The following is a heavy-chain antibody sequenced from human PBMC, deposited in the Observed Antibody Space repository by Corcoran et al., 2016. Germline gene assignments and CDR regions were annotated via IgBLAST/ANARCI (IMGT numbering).Heavy chain of an antibody. D-gene: IGHD3-22*01. V-gene: IGHV1-3*01. CDR2: INAGNGNT. CDR3: AGEGGGGYYYDISGFDY. CDR1: GYTFTSYA. Sequence: QVQLVQSGAEVKKPGASVKVSCKASGYTFTSYAMHWVRQAPGQRLEWMGWINAGNGNTKYSQQFQGRVTITRDPSAGTAYMELSSLRSEDTAVSYWAGEGGGGYYYDISGFDYWGQGTLVTVSS. J-gene: IGHJ4*02.